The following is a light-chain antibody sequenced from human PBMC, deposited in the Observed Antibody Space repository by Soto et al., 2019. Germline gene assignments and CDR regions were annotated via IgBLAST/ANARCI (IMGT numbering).Light chain of an antibody. Sequence: DIQMTHSPSTLSASVGDRVKSTCRASQTINSWLAWYQQKPGKAPKVLIFDASSLKTGVPSRFSGSGSGTEFTLTISNLQPDDFATYYCQQYDSYSSGPCGQGTTGDIK. CDR2: DAS. CDR1: QTINSW. CDR3: QQYDSYSSGP. J-gene: IGKJ1*01. V-gene: IGKV1-5*01.